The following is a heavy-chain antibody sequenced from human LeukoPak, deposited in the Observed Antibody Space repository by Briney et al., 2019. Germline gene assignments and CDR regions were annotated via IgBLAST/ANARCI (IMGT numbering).Heavy chain of an antibody. J-gene: IGHJ4*02. D-gene: IGHD3-22*01. CDR1: GGSISSYY. V-gene: IGHV4-59*12. CDR3: ARGYYDTSGYWLSFFDF. Sequence: SETLSLTCTVSGGSISSYYWSWIRQPPGKGLEWIGYIYYSGSTNYNPSLKSRVTISVDTPKNRFSLKLSSVTAADTAVYYCARGYYDTSGYWLSFFDFWGQGTLVTVSS. CDR2: IYYSGST.